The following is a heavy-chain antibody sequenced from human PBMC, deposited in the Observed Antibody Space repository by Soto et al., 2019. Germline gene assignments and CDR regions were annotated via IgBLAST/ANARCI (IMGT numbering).Heavy chain of an antibody. D-gene: IGHD4-17*01. Sequence: QVQLVQSGAEVKKPGSSVKVSCNASGGTFSSYAISWVRQAPGQGLEWMGGIIPIFGTANYAQKFQGRVTIAADESTITDYMELSSLRSEDTAVYYCASGSDYGGPDYWGPGTLVTVSS. V-gene: IGHV1-69*01. CDR3: ASGSDYGGPDY. CDR2: IIPIFGTA. J-gene: IGHJ4*02. CDR1: GGTFSSYA.